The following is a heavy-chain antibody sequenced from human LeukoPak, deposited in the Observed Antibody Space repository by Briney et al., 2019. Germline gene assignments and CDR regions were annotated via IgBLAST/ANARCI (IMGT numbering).Heavy chain of an antibody. V-gene: IGHV4-39*01. Sequence: PSETLSLTCTVSGGAISSSSYYWGWICQPPGKGLEWIGSIYYSGSTYYNPSLKSRVTISVDTSKNQFSLKLSSVTAADTAVYYCARAVGSSGWYSDYWGQGTLVTVSS. D-gene: IGHD6-19*01. J-gene: IGHJ4*02. CDR2: IYYSGST. CDR1: GGAISSSSYY. CDR3: ARAVGSSGWYSDY.